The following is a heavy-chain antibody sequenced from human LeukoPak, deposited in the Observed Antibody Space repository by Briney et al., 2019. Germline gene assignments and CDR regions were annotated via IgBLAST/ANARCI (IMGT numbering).Heavy chain of an antibody. CDR2: IIPIFGTA. J-gene: IGHJ4*02. CDR3: ARRLLTGYYTYDY. Sequence: GASVKVSCKASGGTFSSYAISWVRQAPGQGLEWMGGIIPIFGTANYAQKFQGRVTITADESTSTAYMELSSLRSDDTAVYYCARRLLTGYYTYDYWGQGTLVTVSS. D-gene: IGHD3-9*01. CDR1: GGTFSSYA. V-gene: IGHV1-69*13.